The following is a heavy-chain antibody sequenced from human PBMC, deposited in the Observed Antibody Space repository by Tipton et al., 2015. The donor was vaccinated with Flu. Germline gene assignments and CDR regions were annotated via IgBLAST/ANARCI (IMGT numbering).Heavy chain of an antibody. V-gene: IGHV4-31*03. J-gene: IGHJ4*02. CDR2: IYHNGTT. D-gene: IGHD2-21*02. CDR1: GDSLSIGDYY. Sequence: TLSLTCTVSGDSLSIGDYYWSWIRQHSGKGLEWIGYIYHNGTTYYKPSLKSRVDITVDTSKNLFSLRLSSVTAADTAVYYCARDRYCGGDCYSGFDYWGQGTLVTVSS. CDR3: ARDRYCGGDCYSGFDY.